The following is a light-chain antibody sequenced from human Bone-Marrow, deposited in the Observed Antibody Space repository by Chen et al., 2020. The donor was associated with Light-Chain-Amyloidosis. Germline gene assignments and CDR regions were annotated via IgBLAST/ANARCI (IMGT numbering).Light chain of an antibody. CDR2: EDD. CDR1: SGSIATNY. CDR3: QSYQGSSQGV. V-gene: IGLV6-57*01. J-gene: IGLJ3*02. Sequence: NFMLTQPHSVSESPGKTVIISCTRSSGSIATNYVQWYQQRPGSSPTTVIYEDDQRPSGVPDRSSGSIDRASNSASLTISGLKTEDEDDYYCQSYQGSSQGVFGGGTKLTVL.